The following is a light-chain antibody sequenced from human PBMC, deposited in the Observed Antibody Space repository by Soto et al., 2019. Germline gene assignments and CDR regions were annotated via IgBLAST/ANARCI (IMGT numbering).Light chain of an antibody. CDR2: AAS. CDR3: QKYNSAPWT. J-gene: IGKJ1*01. CDR1: QGISNY. V-gene: IGKV1-27*01. Sequence: DIQMTQSPSSLSASVRDRVTITCRASQGISNYLAWYQQKPGKVPKLLIYAASTLRSGVPSRFSGSGSGTDFTLTISSLQPEDVGTYYCQKYNSAPWTFGQGTKVEIK.